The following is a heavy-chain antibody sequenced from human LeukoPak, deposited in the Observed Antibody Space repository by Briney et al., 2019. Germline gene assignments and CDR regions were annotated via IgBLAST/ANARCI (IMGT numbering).Heavy chain of an antibody. CDR1: GFTFSSYG. CDR2: IRYDGSNK. V-gene: IGHV3-30*02. D-gene: IGHD2-21*02. CDR3: AKGPPGGDLYYYYYMDV. J-gene: IGHJ6*03. Sequence: GGSLRLSWAAAGFTFSSYGMHWVRQAPGKGLEWVAFIRYDGSNKYYADSVKGRFTISRDNSKNTLYLQMNSLRAEDTAVYYCAKGPPGGDLYYYYYMDVWGKGTTVTVSS.